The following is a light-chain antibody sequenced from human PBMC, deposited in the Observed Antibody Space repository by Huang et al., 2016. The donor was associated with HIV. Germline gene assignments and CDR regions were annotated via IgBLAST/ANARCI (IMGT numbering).Light chain of an antibody. CDR2: AAS. CDR3: QKYNNVPRT. CDR1: QGIGTY. Sequence: DIQMTQSPSSLSASIGDRITISCRAGQGIGTYLAWYQHKPGKVPNLLIYAASTLQSGVPSRFSGSGSGTNFTLNIGSLQPEDVASYYCQKYNNVPRTFGHGTKVEIK. J-gene: IGKJ1*01. V-gene: IGKV1-27*01.